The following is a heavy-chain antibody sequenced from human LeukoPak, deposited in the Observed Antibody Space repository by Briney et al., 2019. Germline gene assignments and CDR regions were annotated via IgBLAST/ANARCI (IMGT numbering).Heavy chain of an antibody. CDR1: GGTFSSYS. J-gene: IGHJ4*02. CDR3: ARDLSPPTIMGDY. Sequence: GASVKVSCKASGGTFSSYSISWVRQAPGQGLEWVGRIIPILGITNYAQKFKGRVTITADKSTSPAYLELSSLSSEDTAVYYCARDLSPPTIMGDYGGQGPLATVT. V-gene: IGHV1-69*04. CDR2: IIPILGIT. D-gene: IGHD3-16*01.